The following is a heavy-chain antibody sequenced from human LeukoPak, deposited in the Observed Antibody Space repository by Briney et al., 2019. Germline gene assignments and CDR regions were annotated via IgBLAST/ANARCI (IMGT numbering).Heavy chain of an antibody. CDR2: IYYSGST. CDR1: GGSISSYY. Sequence: SETLSLTCTVSGGSISSYYWSWIRQPPGKGLEWIGYIYYSGSTNYNPSLKSRVTISVDTSKNQFSLKLSSVTAADTAVYYCARLPDYGDYGRWFDPWGQGTLVTVSS. CDR3: ARLPDYGDYGRWFDP. J-gene: IGHJ5*02. V-gene: IGHV4-59*01. D-gene: IGHD4-17*01.